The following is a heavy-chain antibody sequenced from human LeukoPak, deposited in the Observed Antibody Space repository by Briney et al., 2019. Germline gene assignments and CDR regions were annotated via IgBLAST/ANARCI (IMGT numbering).Heavy chain of an antibody. D-gene: IGHD2-2*01. V-gene: IGHV4-34*01. CDR2: INHSGST. CDR3: ASTQKYCSSTSCHYS. J-gene: IGHJ4*02. Sequence: SEILSLTCAVYGGSFSGYYWSWIRRPPGKGLEWIGEINHSGSTNYNPSLKSRVTISVDTSKNQFSLKLSSVTAADTAVYYCASTQKYCSSTSCHYSWGQGTLVTVSS. CDR1: GGSFSGYY.